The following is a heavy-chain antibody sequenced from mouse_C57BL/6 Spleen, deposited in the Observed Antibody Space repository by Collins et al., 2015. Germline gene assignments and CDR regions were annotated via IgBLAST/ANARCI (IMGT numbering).Heavy chain of an antibody. Sequence: QVQLQQPGAELVKPGASVKLSCKASGYTFTSYWMHWVKQRPGQGLEWIGEINPSNGRTNYNEKFKSKATLTVDKSSSTAYMQLSSLTSEDSAVYYCARYGNYFDYWGQGTTLTVSS. D-gene: IGHD2-1*01. V-gene: IGHV1S81*02. CDR2: INPSNGRT. CDR1: GYTFTSYW. J-gene: IGHJ2*01. CDR3: ARYGNYFDY.